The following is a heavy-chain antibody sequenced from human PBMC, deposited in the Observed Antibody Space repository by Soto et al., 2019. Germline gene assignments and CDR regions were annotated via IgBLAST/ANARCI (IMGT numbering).Heavy chain of an antibody. D-gene: IGHD2-15*01. CDR1: GGTFSSYA. CDR3: ARDWCSGGSCYLLRWFDP. J-gene: IGHJ5*02. CDR2: IIPIFGTA. Sequence: QVQLVQSGAEVKKPGSSVKVSCKASGGTFSSYAISWVRQAPGQGLEWMGGIIPIFGTANYAQKFQGRVTITADESTSTAYMELSSLRSEDTAVYYCARDWCSGGSCYLLRWFDPWGQGTLVTVSS. V-gene: IGHV1-69*01.